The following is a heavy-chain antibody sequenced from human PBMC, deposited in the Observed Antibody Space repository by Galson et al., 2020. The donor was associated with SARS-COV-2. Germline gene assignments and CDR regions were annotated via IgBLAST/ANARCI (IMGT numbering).Heavy chain of an antibody. CDR3: ARAKDWYFDL. V-gene: IGHV3-33*08. Sequence: GGSLRLSCAASGFTFSRSAIHWVRQAPGKGLEWVAVIWYDGSNKYYADSVKGRFTISRDNSKNTLYLQMNSLRAEDTAVYYCARAKDWYFDLWGRGTLVTVSS. CDR2: IWYDGSNK. J-gene: IGHJ2*01. CDR1: GFTFSRSA.